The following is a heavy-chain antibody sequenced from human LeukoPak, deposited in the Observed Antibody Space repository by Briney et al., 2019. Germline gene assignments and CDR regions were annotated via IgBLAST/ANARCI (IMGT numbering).Heavy chain of an antibody. CDR3: ARHRPSDWYFFDF. CDR2: IFTSGSA. D-gene: IGHD6-19*01. J-gene: IGHJ4*02. Sequence: SETLSLTCSVSSDSISTYDWSWIREPAGRGVEWRGQIFTSGSATYNSPLKSRVTMSVDKSKTRVSLQLISVNAADTAIYYCARHRPSDWYFFDFWGRGTLVTVSS. CDR1: SDSISTYD. V-gene: IGHV4-4*07.